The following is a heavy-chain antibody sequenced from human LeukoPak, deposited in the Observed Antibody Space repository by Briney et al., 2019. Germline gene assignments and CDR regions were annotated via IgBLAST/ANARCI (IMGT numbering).Heavy chain of an antibody. V-gene: IGHV3-23*01. CDR3: AKCARGSVVVPAASGAFDI. Sequence: GGSLRLSCGACGFTFSCYAMSWVRQAPGKGLEWVSALSGSGGSTYYADCEKGRFTIPRDNTKNTLYLQMNSLRAEDTAVYYCAKCARGSVVVPAASGAFDIWGQGTMVTVSS. CDR1: GFTFSCYA. CDR2: LSGSGGST. J-gene: IGHJ3*02. D-gene: IGHD2-2*01.